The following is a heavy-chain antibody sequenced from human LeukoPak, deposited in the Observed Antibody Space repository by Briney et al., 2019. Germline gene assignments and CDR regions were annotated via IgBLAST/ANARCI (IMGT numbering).Heavy chain of an antibody. J-gene: IGHJ4*02. Sequence: SETLSLTCTVSGGSLSDYYWTWVRQPPGKGLDWIGYIYYSGSTNYNPSLKSRVTISVDTSKNQFSLKLSSVTAADTAVYYCARDPWATYSDYDSSYWGQGTLVTVSS. D-gene: IGHD5-12*01. CDR1: GGSLSDYY. CDR2: IYYSGST. V-gene: IGHV4-59*12. CDR3: ARDPWATYSDYDSSY.